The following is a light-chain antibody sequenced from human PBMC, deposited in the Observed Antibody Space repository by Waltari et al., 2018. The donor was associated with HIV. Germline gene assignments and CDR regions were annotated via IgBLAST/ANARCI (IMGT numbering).Light chain of an antibody. J-gene: IGKJ5*01. CDR2: DTS. CDR1: QNVSIS. Sequence: VSTQPPATLSLSHGFRVSLSCRASQNVSISLAWYQQKPGQSPSILMYDTSSSATGIPARFSGSGSGTDFALTISSLAPDDFAVYYCQQRASWPITFGQGTRLDI. CDR3: QQRASWPIT. V-gene: IGKV3-11*01.